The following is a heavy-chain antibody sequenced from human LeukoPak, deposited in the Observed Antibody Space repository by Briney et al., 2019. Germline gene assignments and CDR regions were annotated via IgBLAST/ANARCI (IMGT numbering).Heavy chain of an antibody. CDR2: IYPGDSDT. Sequence: GESLKISCKGSGYSFTSYWIGWVRQMPGKGLEWMGIIYPGDSDTRYSPSFQGQVTISADKSISTAYLQWSSLKASDTAMYYCARRLSGYLWFGELTNPAFDYWGQGTLVTVSS. V-gene: IGHV5-51*01. CDR3: ARRLSGYLWFGELTNPAFDY. CDR1: GYSFTSYW. D-gene: IGHD3-10*01. J-gene: IGHJ4*02.